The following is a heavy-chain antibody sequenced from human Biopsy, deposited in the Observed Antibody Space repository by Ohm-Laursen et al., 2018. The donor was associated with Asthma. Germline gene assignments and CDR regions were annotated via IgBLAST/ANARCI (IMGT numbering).Heavy chain of an antibody. CDR3: ARDPPLLGFDY. CDR2: ISSCTNTI. CDR1: GFSFSSYS. V-gene: IGHV3-48*01. Sequence: SLRLSCSATGFSFSSYSMNWVRQVPGKGLEWIAYISSCTNTIYYADSVKGRFTISRNNDGDFLYLQMKTLRAEDTAVYYCARDPPLLGFDYWGQGTLVTVSP. J-gene: IGHJ4*02.